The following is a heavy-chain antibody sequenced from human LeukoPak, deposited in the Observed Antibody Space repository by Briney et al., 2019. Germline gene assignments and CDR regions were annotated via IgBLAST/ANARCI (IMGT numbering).Heavy chain of an antibody. J-gene: IGHJ6*03. Sequence: PGGSLRLSCAASGFTFDNYAMHWVRQAPGKGLEWVSGITWNSGSIAYADSVKGRFTISRDNAKNSLYLQMNSLRAEDTAVYYCAKNSGWDHYYYYYMDVWGKGTTVTVSS. CDR3: AKNSGWDHYYYYYMDV. CDR2: ITWNSGSI. V-gene: IGHV3-9*01. D-gene: IGHD6-19*01. CDR1: GFTFDNYA.